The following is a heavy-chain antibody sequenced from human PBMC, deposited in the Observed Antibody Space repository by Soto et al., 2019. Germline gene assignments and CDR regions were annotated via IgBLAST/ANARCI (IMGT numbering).Heavy chain of an antibody. Sequence: PGGSLTLSCAASGFIFSSYYMRSVRLAPGKGLEWVSAISGSGGSTYYADSVKGRLTISRDNSKNTLYLQMNSLRAEDTAVYYCAKDPRIRGYSYGYTDYWGQGTLVTVSS. CDR2: ISGSGGST. D-gene: IGHD5-18*01. J-gene: IGHJ4*02. CDR3: AKDPRIRGYSYGYTDY. V-gene: IGHV3-23*01. CDR1: GFIFSSYY.